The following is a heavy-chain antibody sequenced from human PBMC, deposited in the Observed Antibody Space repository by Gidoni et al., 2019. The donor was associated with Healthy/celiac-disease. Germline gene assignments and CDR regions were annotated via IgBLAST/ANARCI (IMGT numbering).Heavy chain of an antibody. Sequence: QLLLQESGPGLVKPSETLSLTCTVPGGSISSSSYYWGWIRQPPGKGLEWIGSIYYSGGTCYNPSLKSRVTISVDTSKNQFSLKLSSVTAADTAVYYCARQYYDFWSGSGGGQVSDYWGQGTLVTVSS. D-gene: IGHD3-3*01. CDR2: IYYSGGT. V-gene: IGHV4-39*07. CDR1: GGSISSSSYY. CDR3: ARQYYDFWSGSGGGQVSDY. J-gene: IGHJ4*02.